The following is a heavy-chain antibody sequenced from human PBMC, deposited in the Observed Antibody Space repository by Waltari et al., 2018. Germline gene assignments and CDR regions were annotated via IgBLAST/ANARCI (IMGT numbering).Heavy chain of an antibody. V-gene: IGHV3-23*03. J-gene: IGHJ6*03. D-gene: IGHD6-19*01. CDR3: AKVGWSPIAVAGRNYYYYYMDV. Sequence: EVQLLESGGGLVQPGGSLRLSCAASGFTFSSYAMSWVRQAPGKGLEWVSVIYSGGSTYYADSVKGRFTISRDNSKNTLYLQMNSLRAEDTAVYYCAKVGWSPIAVAGRNYYYYYMDVWGKGTTVTVSS. CDR1: GFTFSSYA. CDR2: IYSGGST.